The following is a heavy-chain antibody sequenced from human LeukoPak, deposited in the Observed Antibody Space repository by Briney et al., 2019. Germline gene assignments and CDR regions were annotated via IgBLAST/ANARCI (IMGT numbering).Heavy chain of an antibody. J-gene: IGHJ4*01. D-gene: IGHD4-11*01. V-gene: IGHV3-33*01. CDR1: GFIFSHHG. CDR2: IWSDGTNR. Sequence: GGSLRHSCAASGFIFSHHGMHWVRQAPGQGLEWVAVIWSDGTNRFYADSVKGRSTISRDNSQNTVFLQMDSLRVKDTAIYYCARDAQRGFDYSNSLKYWGHGTLVTVSS. CDR3: ARDAQRGFDYSNSLKY.